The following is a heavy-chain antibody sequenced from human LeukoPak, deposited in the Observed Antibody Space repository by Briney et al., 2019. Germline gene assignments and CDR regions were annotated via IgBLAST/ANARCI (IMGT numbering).Heavy chain of an antibody. D-gene: IGHD3-22*01. CDR1: GGSISSYY. Sequence: SETLSLTCTVSGGSISSYYWSWIRQPAGKGLEWIGRIYTSGSTNYNPSLKSRVTISVDTSKNQFSLKLSSVTAADTAVYYCARERPYDSSGSMDVWGQGTTVTVSS. V-gene: IGHV4-4*07. CDR3: ARERPYDSSGSMDV. J-gene: IGHJ6*02. CDR2: IYTSGST.